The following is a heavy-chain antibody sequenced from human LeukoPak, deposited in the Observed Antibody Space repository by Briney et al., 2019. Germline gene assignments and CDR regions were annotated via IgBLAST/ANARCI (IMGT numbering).Heavy chain of an antibody. CDR1: GFTFSGYW. D-gene: IGHD3-16*02. CDR3: ARDGDYDYIWGSYRFED. V-gene: IGHV3-7*03. CDR2: INQVGTKR. J-gene: IGHJ4*02. Sequence: AGCLRLSCAASGFTFSGYWMNWVRQAPGKGLEWVANINQVGTKRNYLDSVRGRFTVCRDNAENSVYLQMNRLRAEDTAVYYCARDGDYDYIWGSYRFEDWGQGILVTVSS.